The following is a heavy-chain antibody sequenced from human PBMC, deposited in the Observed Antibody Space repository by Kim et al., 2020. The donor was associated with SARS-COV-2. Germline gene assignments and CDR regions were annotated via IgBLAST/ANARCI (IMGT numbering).Heavy chain of an antibody. J-gene: IGHJ6*02. CDR3: ARHRAPYYYYYGMDV. Sequence: DSVRGRFTISRDNAKNSLFLQMNSLRDEDTAVYYCARHRAPYYYYYGMDVWGQGTTVTVSS. V-gene: IGHV3-48*02. D-gene: IGHD3-10*01.